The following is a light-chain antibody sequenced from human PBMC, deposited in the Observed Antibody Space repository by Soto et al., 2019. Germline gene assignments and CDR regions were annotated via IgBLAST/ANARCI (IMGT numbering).Light chain of an antibody. CDR3: QQRSNWPLT. Sequence: ENVLTQSPGTLSLSPGERATLSCRASQTVSSTYLAWYQQKPGQAPRLLIYGASSRATGIPDRFSGSGSGTDFTLTISSLEREDFAVYYCQQRSNWPLTFGGGTKVDI. CDR2: GAS. V-gene: IGKV3D-20*02. J-gene: IGKJ4*01. CDR1: QTVSSTY.